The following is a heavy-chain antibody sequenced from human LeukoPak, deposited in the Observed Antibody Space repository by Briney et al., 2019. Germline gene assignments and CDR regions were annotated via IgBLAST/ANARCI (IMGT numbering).Heavy chain of an antibody. J-gene: IGHJ4*02. CDR2: IYYSGST. CDR1: GGSISSSSYY. Sequence: SETLSLTCTVSGGSISSSSYYWGWIRQPPGKGLEWIGSIYYSGSTYYNPSLKSRVTISVDTSKNQFSLKLSSVTAADTAVYYCARVGVYGDYLFDYWGQGTLVTVSS. CDR3: ARVGVYGDYLFDY. D-gene: IGHD4-17*01. V-gene: IGHV4-39*07.